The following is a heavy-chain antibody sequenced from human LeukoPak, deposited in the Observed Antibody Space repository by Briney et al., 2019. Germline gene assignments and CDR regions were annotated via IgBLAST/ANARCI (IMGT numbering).Heavy chain of an antibody. CDR1: GFTFSSYA. Sequence: GESLRLSCAASGFTFSSYAMSWVRQAPGKGLEWVSYISSSGSTIYYADSVKGRFTISRDNAKNSLYLQMNSLRAEDTAVYYCAELGITMIGGVWGKGTTVTISS. CDR2: ISSSGSTI. D-gene: IGHD3-10*02. J-gene: IGHJ6*04. V-gene: IGHV3-48*03. CDR3: AELGITMIGGV.